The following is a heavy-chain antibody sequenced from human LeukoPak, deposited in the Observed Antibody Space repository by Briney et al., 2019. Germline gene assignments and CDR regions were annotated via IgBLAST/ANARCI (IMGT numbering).Heavy chain of an antibody. CDR1: GGSFRGYY. J-gene: IGHJ6*04. CDR3: ATPKLRYFDWLPNYYYYGMDV. V-gene: IGHV4-34*01. D-gene: IGHD3-9*01. CDR2: INHSGST. Sequence: PSDTLSHTCAVYGGSFRGYYWSWIRQPPGKGLEWIGEINHSGSTNYNPSLKSRVTISVDTSKNQFSLKLSSVTAADTAVYYCATPKLRYFDWLPNYYYYGMDVWGKGTTVTVSS.